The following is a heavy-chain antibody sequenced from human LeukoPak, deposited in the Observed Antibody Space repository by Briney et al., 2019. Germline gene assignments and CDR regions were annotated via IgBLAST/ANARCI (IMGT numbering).Heavy chain of an antibody. D-gene: IGHD2-2*01. J-gene: IGHJ5*02. CDR2: IFHSGST. CDR1: GYSISSGYY. V-gene: IGHV4-38-2*02. Sequence: SETLSLTCTVSGYSISSGYYWGWIRQPPGKGLEWIGSIFHSGSTYYNPSLKSRVTISVDTSKNQFSLKLSSVTAADTAVYYCARYHVLNRGVNWFDPWGQGTLVTVSS. CDR3: ARYHVLNRGVNWFDP.